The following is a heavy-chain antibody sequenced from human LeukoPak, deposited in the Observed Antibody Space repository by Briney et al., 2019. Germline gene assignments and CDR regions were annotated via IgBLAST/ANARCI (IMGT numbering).Heavy chain of an antibody. CDR3: ARGAGSYYGYFQS. CDR1: GFTFSSYS. V-gene: IGHV3-48*04. CDR2: ISSSYSTI. Sequence: GGSLRLSCAASGFTFSSYSMNWVRQAPGKGLEWFSYISSSYSTIFYADSVKGRFTISRDNAKNSLYLQMNSLRAEDTAVYFCARGAGSYYGYFQSWGQGTLVIVSS. D-gene: IGHD1-26*01. J-gene: IGHJ1*01.